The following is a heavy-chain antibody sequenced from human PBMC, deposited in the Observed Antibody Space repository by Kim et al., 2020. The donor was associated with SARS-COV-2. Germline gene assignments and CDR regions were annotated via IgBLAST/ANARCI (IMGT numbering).Heavy chain of an antibody. CDR2: ISYDGSNK. CDR3: AREYDSSGYYYFGKNWFDP. CDR1: GFTFSSYA. Sequence: GGSLRLSCAASGFTFSSYAMHWVRQAPGKGLEWVAVISYDGSNKYYADSVKGRFTISRDNSKNTLYLQMNSLRAEDTAVYYCAREYDSSGYYYFGKNWFDPWGQGTLVTVSS. J-gene: IGHJ5*02. V-gene: IGHV3-30*04. D-gene: IGHD3-22*01.